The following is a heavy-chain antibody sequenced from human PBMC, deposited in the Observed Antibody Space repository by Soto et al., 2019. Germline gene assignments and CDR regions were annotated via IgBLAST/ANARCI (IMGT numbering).Heavy chain of an antibody. CDR3: ARHLAGYYHSHYMDF. Sequence: QLQLQESGPGLVKPSETLSLTCTVSGGSISSSSYYWGWIRQPPGKGLEWIGSIYYSGSTYYNPSLKNRVTKCEDTSQTQFSLKLSSLPATDTAVYYFARHLAGYYHSHYMDFWGKGSTVSVS. D-gene: IGHD6-19*01. J-gene: IGHJ6*03. CDR1: GGSISSSSYY. V-gene: IGHV4-39*01. CDR2: IYYSGST.